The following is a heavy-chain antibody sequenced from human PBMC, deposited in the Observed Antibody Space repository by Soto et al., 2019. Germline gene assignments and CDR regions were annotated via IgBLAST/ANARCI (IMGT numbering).Heavy chain of an antibody. D-gene: IGHD3-22*01. CDR2: INPSGGST. J-gene: IGHJ4*02. CDR3: ARDLTHRYYYDSSGYFH. Sequence: QVQLVQSGAEVKKPGASVKVSCKASGYTFTSYYMHWVRQAPGQGLEWMGIINPSGGSTSYAQKFQGRVTITRDTSTSTFYMELSSLRSEDTAVYYCARDLTHRYYYDSSGYFHWGQGTLVTVSS. CDR1: GYTFTSYY. V-gene: IGHV1-46*01.